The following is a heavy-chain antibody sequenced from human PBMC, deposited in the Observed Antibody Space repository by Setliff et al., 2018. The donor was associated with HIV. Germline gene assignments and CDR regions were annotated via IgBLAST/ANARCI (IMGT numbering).Heavy chain of an antibody. Sequence: SETLSLTCTVSGGSISSYYWSWIRQPPGKGLEWIGYTYYSGSTNYNPSLKSRVTISVDTSKNQFSLELSSVTAADTAVYYCARGSSWQYYYYYYMDVWGKGTTVTVSS. J-gene: IGHJ6*03. V-gene: IGHV4-59*01. CDR1: GGSISSYY. CDR3: ARGSSWQYYYYYYMDV. CDR2: TYYSGST. D-gene: IGHD6-13*01.